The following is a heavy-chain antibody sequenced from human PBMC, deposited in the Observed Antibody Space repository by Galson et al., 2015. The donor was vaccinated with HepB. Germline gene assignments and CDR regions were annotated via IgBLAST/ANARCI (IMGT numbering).Heavy chain of an antibody. CDR3: ARGGYSYLFDY. D-gene: IGHD5-18*01. CDR2: INAGNGNT. J-gene: IGHJ4*02. Sequence: SVKVSCKASGYTFTSYAMHWVRQAPGQRLEWMGWINAGNGNTKYSQKFQGRVTITRDTSASTAYMELSSLRSEDTAVYYCARGGYSYLFDYWGQGTLVTVSS. V-gene: IGHV1-3*01. CDR1: GYTFTSYA.